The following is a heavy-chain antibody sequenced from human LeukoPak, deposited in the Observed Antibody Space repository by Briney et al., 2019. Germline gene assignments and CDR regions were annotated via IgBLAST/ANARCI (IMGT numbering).Heavy chain of an antibody. Sequence: PGGSLRLSCPASGFTFSTYAMTWVRQAPGRGLEWVSTLSGSGANTYYADPVKGRFTISRDNSKNTLYLQMSSLRAEDTAVYYCAKGGYSSWFDPWGQGTLVTVSS. CDR1: GFTFSTYA. CDR3: AKGGYSSWFDP. CDR2: LSGSGANT. J-gene: IGHJ5*02. V-gene: IGHV3-23*01. D-gene: IGHD2-2*03.